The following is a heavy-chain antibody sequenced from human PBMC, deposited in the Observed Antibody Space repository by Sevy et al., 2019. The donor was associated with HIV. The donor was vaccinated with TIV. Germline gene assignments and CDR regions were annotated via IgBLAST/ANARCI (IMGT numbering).Heavy chain of an antibody. CDR2: LSYDGSTQ. CDR1: GFSVSSHA. CDR3: TRDAGYSVGWYPSNY. V-gene: IGHV3-30*04. Sequence: GGSLRLSCAASGFSVSSHAMHWVRQAPGKGLEWVALLSYDGSTQYYADSVKGRFSISRDNSKNILYLQMNSLRPADTALYYWTRDAGYSVGWYPSNYWGQGTLVTISS. D-gene: IGHD6-19*01. J-gene: IGHJ4*02.